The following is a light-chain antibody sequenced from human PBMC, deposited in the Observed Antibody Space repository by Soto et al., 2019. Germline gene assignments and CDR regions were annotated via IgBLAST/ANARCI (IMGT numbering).Light chain of an antibody. CDR3: SSYTSSSIYV. Sequence: QSVLTQPASVSGSPGQSITVSCAGTSSDVGGYNLVSWYQQHPGKAPKLIIYEGTERPSGISPRFSGAKSGNTASLTISGLQDEDEADYYCSSYTSSSIYVFGSGTKVTVL. J-gene: IGLJ1*01. CDR2: EGT. CDR1: SSDVGGYNL. V-gene: IGLV2-23*01.